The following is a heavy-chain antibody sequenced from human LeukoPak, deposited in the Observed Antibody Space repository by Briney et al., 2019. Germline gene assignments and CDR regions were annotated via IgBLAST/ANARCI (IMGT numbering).Heavy chain of an antibody. Sequence: PGRSLRLSCAASGFTFRSYGIHWVRQAPGKGLEWVAVISYDGSNKYYADSVKGRFTISRDNPKNTLYLQMNSLRGEDTAVYYCAKDPSRSGTNPYWGQGTLVTVSS. CDR1: GFTFRSYG. J-gene: IGHJ4*02. CDR2: ISYDGSNK. CDR3: AKDPSRSGTNPY. V-gene: IGHV3-30*18. D-gene: IGHD3-10*01.